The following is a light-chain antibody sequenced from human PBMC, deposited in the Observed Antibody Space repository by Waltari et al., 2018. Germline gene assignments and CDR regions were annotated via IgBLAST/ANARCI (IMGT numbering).Light chain of an antibody. CDR2: DVS. J-gene: IGLJ3*02. V-gene: IGLV2-11*01. CDR3: CSYAVSNTWV. Sequence: QSALTQPRSVSGSPGQSVTISCSGTSSDVVGYNYVYWYPQQPGKAPNLTIYDVSKRPSGVPDRFSGSTSGNTASLTISGLQAEDEADYYCCSYAVSNTWVFGGGTKLTVL. CDR1: SSDVVGYNY.